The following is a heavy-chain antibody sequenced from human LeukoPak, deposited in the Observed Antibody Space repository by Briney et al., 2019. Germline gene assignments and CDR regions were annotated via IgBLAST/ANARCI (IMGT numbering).Heavy chain of an antibody. CDR3: ARGRYCSADICSGGDAFDI. CDR1: GGSINNYY. J-gene: IGHJ3*02. CDR2: IYTRGST. D-gene: IGHD2-15*01. Sequence: SETLSLTCTVSGGSINNYYWSWIRQPAGKGLEWIGRIYTRGSTNCNPSLKSRVTMSVDTSKNQFSLKLSSVTAADMAVYYCARGRYCSADICSGGDAFDIWGQGTMVSVSS. V-gene: IGHV4-4*07.